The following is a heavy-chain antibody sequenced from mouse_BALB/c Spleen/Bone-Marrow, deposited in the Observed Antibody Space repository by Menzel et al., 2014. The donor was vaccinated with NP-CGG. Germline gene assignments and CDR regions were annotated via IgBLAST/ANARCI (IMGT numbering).Heavy chain of an antibody. J-gene: IGHJ3*01. CDR3: ARRLFAY. CDR1: GFTFSDYY. CDR2: ISDGGSYT. V-gene: IGHV5-4*02. Sequence: EVKLMESGGGLVKPGGSLKLSCAASGFTFSDYYMYWVRQTPEKRLEWVATISDGGSYTYYPDSVKGRFTISRDNAKNNLYLQMSSLKSEDTAMYYCARRLFAYWGQGTLVTVSA.